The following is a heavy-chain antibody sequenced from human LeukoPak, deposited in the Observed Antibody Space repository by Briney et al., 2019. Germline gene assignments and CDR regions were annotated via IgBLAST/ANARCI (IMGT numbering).Heavy chain of an antibody. D-gene: IGHD2-2*01. V-gene: IGHV3-74*01. J-gene: IGHJ4*02. Sequence: GRSLSLSCAASGFTFSSYWMHWVRQAPGKGLEWVSRINSDGSSTTYAGSVKGRFTSSRDNAKNTLYLQMNSLRAEDTAVYYCARDGGDCSSTSCYDRLDYWGQGTLVTVSS. CDR3: ARDGGDCSSTSCYDRLDY. CDR2: INSDGSST. CDR1: GFTFSSYW.